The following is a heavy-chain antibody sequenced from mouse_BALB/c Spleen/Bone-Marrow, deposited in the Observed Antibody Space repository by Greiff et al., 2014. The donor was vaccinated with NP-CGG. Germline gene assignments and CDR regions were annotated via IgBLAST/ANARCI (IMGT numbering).Heavy chain of an antibody. CDR2: VDPANGDT. D-gene: IGHD1-1*01. J-gene: IGHJ1*01. CDR1: GFKIKETY. CDR3: TRPSFYYGSSYWYFDV. Sequence: EVQLQQAGAELVKPGGSVKLFWAASGFKIKETYMHWGKQRPEKGLGGVGRVDPANGDTKYDPKFQGKATITADTSSNTAYLQLSSLTSEDTAVYYCTRPSFYYGSSYWYFDVWGAGTTVTVSS. V-gene: IGHV14-3*02.